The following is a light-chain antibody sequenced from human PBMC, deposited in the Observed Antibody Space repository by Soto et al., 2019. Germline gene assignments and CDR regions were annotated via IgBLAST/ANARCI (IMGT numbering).Light chain of an antibody. V-gene: IGKV3D-20*02. Sequence: EIALTQSPGTLSLSPGERATLSGRASQSINRIYSSWYQQKPRQAPRHLIYGASSRATGIPDRFSGSGSRTDFTLTNSRLEHEDFAVYYCQQRSHWPPNPFGGGNKV. CDR3: QQRSHWPPNP. CDR1: QSINRIY. CDR2: GAS. J-gene: IGKJ4*01.